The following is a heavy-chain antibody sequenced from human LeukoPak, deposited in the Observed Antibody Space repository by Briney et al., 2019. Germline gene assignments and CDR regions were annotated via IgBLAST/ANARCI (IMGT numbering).Heavy chain of an antibody. CDR2: TNVGNGNT. CDR3: ARSLFRIFGVVGTVFAY. J-gene: IGHJ4*02. Sequence: ASVKVSCKAFGYTFTKYAMHWVRQAPGQRPEWMGWTNVGNGNTKYSQKFQGRVTITRDTSASTVYMELSSLRSEDTAVYYCARSLFRIFGVVGTVFAYWGKGTLVTASS. CDR1: GYTFTKYA. D-gene: IGHD3-3*01. V-gene: IGHV1-3*01.